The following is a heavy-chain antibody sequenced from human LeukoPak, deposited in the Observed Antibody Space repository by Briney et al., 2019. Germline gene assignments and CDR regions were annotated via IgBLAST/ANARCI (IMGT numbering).Heavy chain of an antibody. J-gene: IGHJ4*02. CDR1: GYSFTSYW. Sequence: GESLKISCKGSGYSFTSYWIGWVRQMPGKGLEWMGIIYPGDSDTRYSPSFQGQVTTSADKSISTAYLQWSSLKASDTAMYYCASPAWGCSSTSCYHAYWGQGTLVTVSS. CDR2: IYPGDSDT. V-gene: IGHV5-51*01. D-gene: IGHD2-2*01. CDR3: ASPAWGCSSTSCYHAY.